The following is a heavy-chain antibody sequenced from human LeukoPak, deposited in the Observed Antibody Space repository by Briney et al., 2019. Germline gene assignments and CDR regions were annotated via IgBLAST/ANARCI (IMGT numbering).Heavy chain of an antibody. D-gene: IGHD6-6*01. J-gene: IGHJ4*02. CDR1: GYSFTSYW. Sequence: GESLKISCKGSGYSFTSYWIGWVRQMPGKGLEWMGIIYPGDSDTTYRPSLQGQVTISADKSISTVYLQWSSLKASDSAMYYCARHNRGIAASGVDYWGQGTLVTVSS. CDR2: IYPGDSDT. CDR3: ARHNRGIAASGVDY. V-gene: IGHV5-51*01.